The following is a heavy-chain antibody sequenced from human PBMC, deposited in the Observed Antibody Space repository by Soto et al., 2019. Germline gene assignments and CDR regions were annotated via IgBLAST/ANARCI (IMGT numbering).Heavy chain of an antibody. D-gene: IGHD3-22*01. V-gene: IGHV1-69*13. CDR3: ASRITMIVVGQPPPYAFDI. CDR1: GGTFSSYA. J-gene: IGHJ3*02. Sequence: ASVKVSCKASGGTFSSYAISWVRQAPGQGREWMGGIVPIFGTANYAQKFQGRVTITADESTSTAYMELSSLRSEDTAVYYCASRITMIVVGQPPPYAFDISGQAIRVTVAS. CDR2: IVPIFGTA.